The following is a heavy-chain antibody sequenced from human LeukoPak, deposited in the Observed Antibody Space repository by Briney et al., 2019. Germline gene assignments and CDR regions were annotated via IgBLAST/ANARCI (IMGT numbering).Heavy chain of an antibody. D-gene: IGHD6-25*01. Sequence: GESLKISCQGSGYSFTSYWTGWVRQLPGKGLEWMGIIYPGDSDTRYSPSFLGQVTISADKSISTAYLQWSSLKAADTAMYYCGATAAYYYGMDVWGQGTTVTVSS. J-gene: IGHJ6*02. V-gene: IGHV5-51*01. CDR3: GATAAYYYGMDV. CDR2: IYPGDSDT. CDR1: GYSFTSYW.